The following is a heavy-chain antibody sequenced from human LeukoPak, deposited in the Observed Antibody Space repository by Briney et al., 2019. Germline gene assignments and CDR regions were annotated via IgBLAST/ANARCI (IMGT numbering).Heavy chain of an antibody. J-gene: IGHJ3*02. CDR3: ARAPKNDAYDI. CDR1: GYTFTGYY. V-gene: IGHV1-2*02. Sequence: GASVKISCKASGYTFTGYYIHWVRQAPGQGLEWVAWINPNGGDTHYAQNFQSRVTMTRDTSISTASMVLSRLRSDDTAVYYCARAPKNDAYDIWGRGTMVTVSS. CDR2: INPNGGDT.